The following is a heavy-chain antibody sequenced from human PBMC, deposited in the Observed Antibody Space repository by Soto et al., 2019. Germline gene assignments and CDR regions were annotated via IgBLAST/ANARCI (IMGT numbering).Heavy chain of an antibody. CDR2: INPNSGGT. CDR3: ARENGSDFWSGYSYGMDV. Sequence: ASVKGFGKASGYSFTGYYMHWVRQAPGQGLEWMGWINPNSGGTNYAQKFQGWVTMTRDTSISTAYMELSRLRSDDTAVYYCARENGSDFWSGYSYGMDVWGQGTTVTVSS. D-gene: IGHD3-3*01. J-gene: IGHJ6*02. CDR1: GYSFTGYY. V-gene: IGHV1-2*04.